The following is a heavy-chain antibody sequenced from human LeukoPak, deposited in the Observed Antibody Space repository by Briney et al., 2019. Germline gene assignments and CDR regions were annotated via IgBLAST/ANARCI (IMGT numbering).Heavy chain of an antibody. V-gene: IGHV3-23*01. CDR1: GFTFKIFA. J-gene: IGHJ4*02. D-gene: IGHD5-12*01. Sequence: GGSLRLSCAASGFTFKIFAMTWVRQAPGKGLEWVSSLSGAGLRTYYADSVKGRYTISRDNSKNTLYLHMNSLTGDDTAVYYCAKDRYGDYEYYFDYWGQGTLVTVSS. CDR3: AKDRYGDYEYYFDY. CDR2: LSGAGLRT.